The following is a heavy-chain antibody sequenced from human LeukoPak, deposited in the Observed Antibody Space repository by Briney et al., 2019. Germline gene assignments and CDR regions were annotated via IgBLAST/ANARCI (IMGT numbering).Heavy chain of an antibody. CDR2: IYYSGST. V-gene: IGHV4-59*01. CDR1: GGSISSYY. Sequence: SETLSLTCTVAGGSISSYYWSWIRQPPGKGLEWIGYIYYSGSTNYNPSLKSRVTISVDTSKNQFSLKLSSVTAADTAVYSCARLPFNSGYEYFDYWGQGTLVTVSS. CDR3: ARLPFNSGYEYFDY. J-gene: IGHJ4*02. D-gene: IGHD5-12*01.